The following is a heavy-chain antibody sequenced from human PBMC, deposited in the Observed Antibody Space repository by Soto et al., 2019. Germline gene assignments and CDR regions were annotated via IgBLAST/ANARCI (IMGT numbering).Heavy chain of an antibody. V-gene: IGHV2-5*02. Sequence: QITLKESSPARVKPTQTLTLTCSFSGFSLSTSGVAVGWIRQPPGKALEWLALIYWDDDQRYSPSLKSRLTIXXDTSKNQVVLTMTNMDPVDTATYYCAYRRETTFDYWGQGTLVTVSS. CDR2: IYWDDDQ. J-gene: IGHJ4*02. CDR1: GFSLSTSGVA. D-gene: IGHD4-17*01. CDR3: AYRRETTFDY.